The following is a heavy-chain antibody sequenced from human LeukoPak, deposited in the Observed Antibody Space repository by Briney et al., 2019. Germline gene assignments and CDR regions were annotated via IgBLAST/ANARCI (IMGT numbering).Heavy chain of an antibody. CDR1: GFTFSSYA. Sequence: GGSLRLSCAAPGFTFSSYAMSWVRQAPGKGLEWVSVISGSGGSTYYADSVKGRFTISRDNSKNTLYLQMNSLRAEDTAVYYCARAWLERRGGYFDYWGQGTLVTVSS. V-gene: IGHV3-23*01. CDR3: ARAWLERRGGYFDY. CDR2: ISGSGGST. J-gene: IGHJ4*02. D-gene: IGHD1-1*01.